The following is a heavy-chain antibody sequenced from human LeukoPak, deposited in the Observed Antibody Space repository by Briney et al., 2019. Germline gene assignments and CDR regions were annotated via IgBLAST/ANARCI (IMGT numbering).Heavy chain of an antibody. CDR1: GYTFTSYA. CDR3: ARSSSRAAGVYYGMDV. CDR2: INAGNGNT. V-gene: IGHV1-3*01. D-gene: IGHD6-13*01. J-gene: IGHJ6*02. Sequence: ASVKVSCKASGYTFTSYAMHWVRQAPGQRLEWMEWINAGNGNTKYSQKFQGRVTITRDTSASTAYMELSSLRSEDTAVYYCARSSSRAAGVYYGMDVWGQGTTVTVSS.